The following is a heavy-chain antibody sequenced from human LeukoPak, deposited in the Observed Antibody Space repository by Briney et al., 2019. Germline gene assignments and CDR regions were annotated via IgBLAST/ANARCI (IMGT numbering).Heavy chain of an antibody. J-gene: IGHJ4*02. CDR3: ARGYSSGWTRTPPDY. Sequence: PSETLSLTCTVSGGSISSSSYYWGWIRQPPGKGLEWIGSIYYSGSTYYNPSLKSRVTISVDTSKNQFSLKLSSVTAADTAVYYCARGYSSGWTRTPPDYWGQGTLVTVSS. V-gene: IGHV4-39*07. CDR2: IYYSGST. D-gene: IGHD6-19*01. CDR1: GGSISSSSYY.